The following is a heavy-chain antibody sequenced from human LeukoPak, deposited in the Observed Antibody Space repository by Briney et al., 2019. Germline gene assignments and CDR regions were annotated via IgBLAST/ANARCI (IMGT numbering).Heavy chain of an antibody. CDR2: ITPNADRT. CDR3: AIMHGYYDGSGYWVQ. Sequence: GGSLRLSCAASGFTFCSYGMSWVRQAPGKGLEWVSFITPNADRTSYADSVEGRFTISRDNPTNTLYMQMNSLRDEDTPLYYCAIMHGYYDGSGYWVQWGQGTLVTVSS. CDR1: GFTFCSYG. D-gene: IGHD3-22*01. J-gene: IGHJ1*01. V-gene: IGHV3-23*01.